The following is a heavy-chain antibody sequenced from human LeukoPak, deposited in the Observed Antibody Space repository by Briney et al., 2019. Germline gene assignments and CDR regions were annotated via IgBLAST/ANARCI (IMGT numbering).Heavy chain of an antibody. CDR1: GASISSYY. J-gene: IGHJ4*02. Sequence: SETLSLTCTVSGASISSYYYSWIRQTAGRGLEWIGRLYISGSTDYNPSLKSRAIISVDTSMNQFSLKLSSVTAADTGVYFCARDLSGSLYFDYWGQGVLLTVSS. D-gene: IGHD3-10*01. CDR2: LYISGST. CDR3: ARDLSGSLYFDY. V-gene: IGHV4-4*07.